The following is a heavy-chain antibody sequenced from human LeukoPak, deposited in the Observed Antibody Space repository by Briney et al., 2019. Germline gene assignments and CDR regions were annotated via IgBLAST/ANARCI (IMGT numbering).Heavy chain of an antibody. Sequence: GGSLRLSCAASGFTFSSYWMSWVRQAPGKGLEWVANIKQDGSEKYYVDSVKGRFTISRDNAKNSLYLQMNSLRAEDTAVYYCARGTHDERGLRYFDWLPEIYYYYGMDVWGQGTTVTVSS. D-gene: IGHD3-9*01. V-gene: IGHV3-7*01. CDR2: IKQDGSEK. CDR3: ARGTHDERGLRYFDWLPEIYYYYGMDV. J-gene: IGHJ6*02. CDR1: GFTFSSYW.